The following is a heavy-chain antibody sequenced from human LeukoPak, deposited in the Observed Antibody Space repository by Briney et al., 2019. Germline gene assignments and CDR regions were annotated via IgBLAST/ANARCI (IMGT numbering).Heavy chain of an antibody. CDR3: AKEGGPYNFNLPFDY. CDR1: GGSFSGYY. J-gene: IGHJ4*02. CDR2: INHSGST. D-gene: IGHD5-24*01. Sequence: SETLSLTCAVYGGSFSGYYWSWIRQPPGKGLEWIGEINHSGSTNYNPSLKSRVTISVDTSKNQFSLKLSSVTAADTAVYYCAKEGGPYNFNLPFDYWGQGTLVTVSS. V-gene: IGHV4-34*01.